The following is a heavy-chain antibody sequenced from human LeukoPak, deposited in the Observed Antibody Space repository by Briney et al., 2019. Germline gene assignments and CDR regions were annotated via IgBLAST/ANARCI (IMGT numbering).Heavy chain of an antibody. Sequence: GGSVRLSCAASGFIFSIYWMSWVRHAPGEGLEWVANIKQDGSEKYYVDYLKGRFTISRDNAKNSLFLQMNSLRAEDMAVYFCAISATARGGFDFWGQGTLVTVSS. CDR2: IKQDGSEK. V-gene: IGHV3-7*01. CDR1: GFIFSIYW. J-gene: IGHJ4*02. CDR3: AISATARGGFDF. D-gene: IGHD6-25*01.